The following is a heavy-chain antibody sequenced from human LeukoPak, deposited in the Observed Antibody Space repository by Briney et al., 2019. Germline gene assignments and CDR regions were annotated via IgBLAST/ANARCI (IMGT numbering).Heavy chain of an antibody. CDR1: GYIFTSYY. Sequence: GESLKISCKVSGYIFTSYYIGWVRQMPGKGLQWMGVIYPGGSDTRYSPSFQGQVTISADKSISTAYLQWSSLKASDPAIYYCARAASGTARFDFWGQGTLVTVSS. V-gene: IGHV5-51*01. J-gene: IGHJ4*02. CDR3: ARAASGTARFDF. CDR2: IYPGGSDT. D-gene: IGHD6-13*01.